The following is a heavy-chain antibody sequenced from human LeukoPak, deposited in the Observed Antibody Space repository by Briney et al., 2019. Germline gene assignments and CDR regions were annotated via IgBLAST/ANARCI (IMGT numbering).Heavy chain of an antibody. CDR2: ISSSSSYI. J-gene: IGHJ5*01. D-gene: IGHD6-13*01. CDR3: ARSIAAAGKSWFDP. V-gene: IGHV3-21*01. Sequence: GGSLRLSCAASGFTFSSYSMNWVRQAPGKGLEWVSSISSSSSYIYYADSVKGRFTISRDNAKNSLYLQMNSLRAEDTAVYYCARSIAAAGKSWFDPWGQGTLVTVSS. CDR1: GFTFSSYS.